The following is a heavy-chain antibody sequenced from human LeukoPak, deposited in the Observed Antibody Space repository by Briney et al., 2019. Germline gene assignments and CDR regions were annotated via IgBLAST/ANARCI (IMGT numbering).Heavy chain of an antibody. V-gene: IGHV3-30*03. Sequence: TGGSLRLSCAASGFTFTNYGMHWVRQAPGKGLEWVAVLSYDGNDKYYTDSVKGRFTISRDTSKNTLYLQMNSLRGEDTAVYFCARDRSNCFDPWGQGTLVTASS. CDR2: LSYDGNDK. J-gene: IGHJ5*02. CDR1: GFTFTNYG. CDR3: ARDRSNCFDP.